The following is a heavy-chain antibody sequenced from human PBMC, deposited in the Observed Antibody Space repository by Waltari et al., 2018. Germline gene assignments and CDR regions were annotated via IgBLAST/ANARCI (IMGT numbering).Heavy chain of an antibody. J-gene: IGHJ4*02. CDR3: ARHSQTSSSSPLDY. CDR1: GYSISSGYY. D-gene: IGHD6-13*01. CDR2: IYHSGST. Sequence: QVQLQESGPGLVKPSETLSLTCAVSGYSISSGYYWGWIRQPPGKGLEWIGSIYHSGSTSYNPSLNSRVTISVDTSKNQFSLKLSSVTAADTAVYYCARHSQTSSSSPLDYWGQGTLVTVSS. V-gene: IGHV4-38-2*01.